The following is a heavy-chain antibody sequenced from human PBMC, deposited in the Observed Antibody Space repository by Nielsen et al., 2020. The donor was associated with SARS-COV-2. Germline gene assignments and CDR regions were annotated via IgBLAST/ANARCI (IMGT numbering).Heavy chain of an antibody. CDR2: ISWNSGSI. CDR1: GFTLDDYA. J-gene: IGHJ5*02. V-gene: IGHV3-9*01. D-gene: IGHD5-12*01. CDR3: AKGDDSGYDP. Sequence: SLKISCAASGFTLDDYAMHWVRQAPGKGLEWVSGISWNSGSIGYADSVKGRFTISRDNAKNSLYLQMNSLRAEDTALYYCAKGDDSGYDPWGQGTLVTVSS.